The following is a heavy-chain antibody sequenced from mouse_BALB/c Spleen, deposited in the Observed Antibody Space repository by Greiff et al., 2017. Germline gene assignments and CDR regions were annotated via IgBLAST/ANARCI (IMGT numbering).Heavy chain of an antibody. D-gene: IGHD2-4*01. CDR2: ISYSGST. Sequence: EVKLMESGPGLVKPSQSLSLTCTVTGYSITSDYAWNWIRQFPGNKLEWMGYISYSGSTSYNPSLKSRISITRDTSKNQFFLQLNSVTTEDTATYYCARWEDYDWFAYWGQGTLVTVSA. V-gene: IGHV3-2*02. CDR1: GYSITSDYA. J-gene: IGHJ3*01. CDR3: ARWEDYDWFAY.